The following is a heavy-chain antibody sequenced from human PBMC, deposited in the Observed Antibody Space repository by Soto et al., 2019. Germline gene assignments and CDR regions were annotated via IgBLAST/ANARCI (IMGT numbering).Heavy chain of an antibody. CDR3: AQGGITGTTLYYGMDV. CDR2: IDPSDSYT. Sequence: PGESLKISCKGSGYSFTSYWISWVRQMPGKGLEWMGRIDPSDSYTNYSPSFQGHVTISADKSISTAYLQWSSLKASDTAMYYCAQGGITGTTLYYGMDVWGQGTTVTVSS. CDR1: GYSFTSYW. J-gene: IGHJ6*02. D-gene: IGHD1-7*01. V-gene: IGHV5-10-1*01.